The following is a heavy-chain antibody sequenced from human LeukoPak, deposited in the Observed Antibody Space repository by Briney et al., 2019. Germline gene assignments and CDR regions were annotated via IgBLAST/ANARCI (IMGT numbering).Heavy chain of an antibody. CDR3: ARGLAVPGVGDH. CDR1: GGSVNSGSNY. Sequence: SETLSLTCIVSGGSVNSGSNYWNWVRQPPGKGLEWIGYISYSGSTNYNPTLKSRVTISVDTSKNQFSLKLSSVTAADPAVYYCARGLAVPGVGDHWGQGTLVTVSS. D-gene: IGHD6-19*01. V-gene: IGHV4-61*01. CDR2: ISYSGST. J-gene: IGHJ4*02.